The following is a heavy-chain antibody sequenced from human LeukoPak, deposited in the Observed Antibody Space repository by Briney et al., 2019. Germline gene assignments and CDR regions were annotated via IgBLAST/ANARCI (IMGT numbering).Heavy chain of an antibody. CDR2: IIPILGIT. V-gene: IGHV1-69*04. D-gene: IGHD4-11*01. J-gene: IGHJ4*02. CDR1: GGTFNSYA. CDR3: ARETTLSPYYFDY. Sequence: ASVKVSCKASGGTFNSYAISWVRQAPGQGLEWMGRIIPILGITHDAQKFQGRVTITADRSTSTAYLELSSLRSEDSAVYYCARETTLSPYYFDYWGQGTLVTVFS.